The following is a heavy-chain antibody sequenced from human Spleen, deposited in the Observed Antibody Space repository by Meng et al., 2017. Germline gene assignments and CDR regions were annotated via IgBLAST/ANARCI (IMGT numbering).Heavy chain of an antibody. J-gene: IGHJ4*02. D-gene: IGHD4-23*01. CDR1: GGSFSDYY. CDR3: SRGNGGAGWESDC. Sequence: SETLSLTCVVSGGSFSDYYWRWIRQAPGKGLEWIGEINHGGSTNYHPSLVSRPIISVDTYQSNPLLKLSTGTGADAAVYYCSRGNGGAGWESDCWGQGTLVTVSS. V-gene: IGHV4-34*01. CDR2: INHGGST.